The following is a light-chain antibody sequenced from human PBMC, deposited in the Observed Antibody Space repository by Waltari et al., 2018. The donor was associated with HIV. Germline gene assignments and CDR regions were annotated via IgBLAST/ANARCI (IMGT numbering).Light chain of an antibody. J-gene: IGKJ2*01. CDR2: AAS. V-gene: IGKV1-16*01. Sequence: DIQMTQSPSSLSALVGDRVTLTCRASQDISNYLGWFQQTPGKAPKSLIFAASNLQSGVPSRFLGAGSGTNFTLTIRSLQPEDFATYYCHQYNTFPLTFG. CDR1: QDISNY. CDR3: HQYNTFPLT.